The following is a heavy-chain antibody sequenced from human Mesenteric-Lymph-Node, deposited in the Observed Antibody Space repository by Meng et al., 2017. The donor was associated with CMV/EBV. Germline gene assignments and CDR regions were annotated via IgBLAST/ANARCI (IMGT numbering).Heavy chain of an antibody. CDR2: ISGSGLI. Sequence: GESLKISCTASGFTFRSDRMNWVRQAPGKGLEWVSSISGSGLIYYADSVRGRFTIARDNAKNSVYLQMNSLRAEDTAVYYCARAGYHYDTSGYSPVDSRGQGTLVTVSS. V-gene: IGHV3-21*06. D-gene: IGHD3-22*01. CDR1: GFTFRSDR. CDR3: ARAGYHYDTSGYSPVDS. J-gene: IGHJ4*02.